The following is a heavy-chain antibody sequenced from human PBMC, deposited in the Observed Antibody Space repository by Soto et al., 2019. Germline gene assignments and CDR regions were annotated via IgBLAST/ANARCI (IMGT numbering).Heavy chain of an antibody. CDR1: GYTFTSYG. Sequence: QVQLVQSGAEVKKPGASVKVSCKASGYTFTSYGISWVRQAPGQGLEWMGWISAYNGNTNYAQKLQGRVTMTTDTSTSTAYMELRSLRSDDTAVYYCARASMIGVLTLKYGMDVWGQGTTVTVSS. D-gene: IGHD3-22*01. CDR2: ISAYNGNT. J-gene: IGHJ6*02. V-gene: IGHV1-18*01. CDR3: ARASMIGVLTLKYGMDV.